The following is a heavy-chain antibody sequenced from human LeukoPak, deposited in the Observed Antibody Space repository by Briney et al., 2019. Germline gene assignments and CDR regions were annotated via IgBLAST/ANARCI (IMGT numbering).Heavy chain of an antibody. Sequence: SETLSLTCAVYGGSFSGYYWSWIRQPPGKGLEWIGEINHSGSTNYNPSLKSRVTISVDTSKNQFSLKLSSVTAADTAVYYCARVGSDQYGEENKNWFDPWGQGTLVTVSS. CDR3: ARVGSDQYGEENKNWFDP. CDR2: INHSGST. CDR1: GGSFSGYY. J-gene: IGHJ5*02. V-gene: IGHV4-34*01. D-gene: IGHD4-17*01.